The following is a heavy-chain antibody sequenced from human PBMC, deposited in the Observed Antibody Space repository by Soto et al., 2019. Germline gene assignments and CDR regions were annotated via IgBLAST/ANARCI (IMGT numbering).Heavy chain of an antibody. Sequence: GGSLRLSCAASGFTFSSYGMHWVRQAPGKGLEWVAVISYDGSNKYYADSVKGRFTISRDNSKNTLYLQMNSLRAEDTAVYYCAKGETYYDFWSGYYGMFFDYWGQGTLVTVLL. CDR2: ISYDGSNK. J-gene: IGHJ4*02. V-gene: IGHV3-30*18. CDR1: GFTFSSYG. CDR3: AKGETYYDFWSGYYGMFFDY. D-gene: IGHD3-3*01.